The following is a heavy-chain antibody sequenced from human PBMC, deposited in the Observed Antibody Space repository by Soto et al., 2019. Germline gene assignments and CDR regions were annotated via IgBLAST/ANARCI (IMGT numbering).Heavy chain of an antibody. D-gene: IGHD6-19*01. V-gene: IGHV3-53*01. CDR1: GFTVSSNY. CDR3: ARVPPSDGMDV. Sequence: GSLRLSFAASGFTVSSNYMSWVRQAPGKGLEWVSVIYSGGSTCYADSVKGRFTISRDNSKNTLYLQMNSLRAEDTAVYYCARVPPSDGMDVWGQGTTVTVSS. J-gene: IGHJ6*02. CDR2: IYSGGST.